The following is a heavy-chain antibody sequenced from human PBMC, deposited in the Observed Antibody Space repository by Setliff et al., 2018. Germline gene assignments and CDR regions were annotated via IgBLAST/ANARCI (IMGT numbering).Heavy chain of an antibody. J-gene: IGHJ4*02. CDR3: ARVSHLGAVVTSGLGY. D-gene: IGHD2-15*01. Sequence: QPGGSLRLSCAASGFTFSSYGMHWVRQAPGKGLEWVAFIRYDGSNKYYADSVKGRFTISRDNSKNTLYLQMNSRRAEDTAVYYCARVSHLGAVVTSGLGYWGQGTLVTVSS. CDR1: GFTFSSYG. CDR2: IRYDGSNK. V-gene: IGHV3-30*02.